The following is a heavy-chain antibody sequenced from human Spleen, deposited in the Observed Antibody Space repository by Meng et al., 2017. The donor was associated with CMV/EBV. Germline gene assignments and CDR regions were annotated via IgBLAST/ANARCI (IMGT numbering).Heavy chain of an antibody. J-gene: IGHJ4*02. V-gene: IGHV3-9*01. D-gene: IGHD3-22*01. CDR1: GFTFDDYA. Sequence: SLKISCAASGFTFDDYAMHWVRQAPGKGLEWVSGISWNSGSIGYADSVKGRFTISRDNSKNTLYLQMNSLRAEDTAVYYCAKEYYYDSSGLDYWGQGTLVTVSS. CDR3: AKEYYYDSSGLDY. CDR2: ISWNSGSI.